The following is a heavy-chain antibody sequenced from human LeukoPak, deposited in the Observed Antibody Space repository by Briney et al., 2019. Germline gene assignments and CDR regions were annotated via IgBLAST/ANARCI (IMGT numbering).Heavy chain of an antibody. D-gene: IGHD3-10*01. J-gene: IGHJ4*02. CDR3: ARQTTNFYGSGSYVY. Sequence: GESRKISCKGSGYSFSTYWIAWVRQMPGKGLEWMGIIWPGDSDTRYNPSLRGRVIISVDKSIATAYLQWSSLKASDTAMYYCARQTTNFYGSGSYVYWGQAPTATVSS. V-gene: IGHV5-51*01. CDR2: IWPGDSDT. CDR1: GYSFSTYW.